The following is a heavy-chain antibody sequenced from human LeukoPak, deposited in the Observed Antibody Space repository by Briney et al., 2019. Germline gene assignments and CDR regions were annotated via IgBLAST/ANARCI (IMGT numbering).Heavy chain of an antibody. J-gene: IGHJ4*02. D-gene: IGHD3-10*01. CDR2: INAGNGNT. CDR1: GYTFTSYA. Sequence: GASVKVSCKASGYTFTSYAMHWVRQAPGQRLEWMGWINAGNGNTKYSQKFQGRVTITRDTSASTAYMELSSLRSEDTAVYYRARDGGSGSYNDYWGQGTLVTVSS. V-gene: IGHV1-3*01. CDR3: ARDGGSGSYNDY.